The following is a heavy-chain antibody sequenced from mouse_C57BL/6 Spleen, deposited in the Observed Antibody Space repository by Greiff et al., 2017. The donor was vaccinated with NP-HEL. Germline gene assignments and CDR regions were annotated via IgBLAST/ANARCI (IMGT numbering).Heavy chain of an antibody. Sequence: EMQLVESGGDLVKPGGSLKLSCAASGFTFSSYGLSWVRQTPDKRLEWVATISSGGSYTYYPDSVKGRFTISRDNAKNTLYLQMSSLKSEDTAMYYCAEHVGNYDRWNFDVWGTGTTVTVS. CDR1: GFTFSSYG. CDR2: ISSGGSYT. V-gene: IGHV5-6*01. CDR3: AEHVGNYDRWNFDV. D-gene: IGHD2-1*01. J-gene: IGHJ1*03.